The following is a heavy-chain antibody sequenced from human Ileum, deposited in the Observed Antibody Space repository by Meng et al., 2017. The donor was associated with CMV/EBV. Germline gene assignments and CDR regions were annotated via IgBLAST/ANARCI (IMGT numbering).Heavy chain of an antibody. CDR2: MNPNSGNT. CDR3: AREGSGSYQLGWDP. D-gene: IGHD1-26*01. V-gene: IGHV1-8*03. J-gene: IGHJ5*02. CDR1: GSTFTSYD. Sequence: ASGSTFTSYDVTWVRQATGQGLEWMGWMNPNSGNTGYAQKFQGRVTITRNTSISTAYMELSSLRSEDTAVYYCAREGSGSYQLGWDPWGQGTLVTVSS.